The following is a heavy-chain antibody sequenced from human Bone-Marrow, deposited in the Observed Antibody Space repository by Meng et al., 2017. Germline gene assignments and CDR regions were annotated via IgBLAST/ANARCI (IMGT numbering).Heavy chain of an antibody. Sequence: RLPLGGAGRALATPSVPLSLTCTAPGGSISSGNYYGGGIRQPPGKGLEWIGSIYYSGSTYYNPSLKSRVTISVDTSKNQFSLKLSSVTAADTAVYYCAALWQHIIDYWGQGTLVTVSS. CDR3: AALWQHIIDY. V-gene: IGHV4-39*06. CDR2: IYYSGST. J-gene: IGHJ4*02. CDR1: GGSISSGNYY. D-gene: IGHD2-21*01.